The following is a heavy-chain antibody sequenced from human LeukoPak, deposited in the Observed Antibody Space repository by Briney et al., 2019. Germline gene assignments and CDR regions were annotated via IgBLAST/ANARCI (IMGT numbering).Heavy chain of an antibody. CDR2: IYWDDDK. J-gene: IGHJ1*01. V-gene: IGHV2-5*02. D-gene: IGHD3-9*01. CDR3: AHRSRYDILSGYYGYFQH. CDR1: GFSLSTSGVG. Sequence: SGPTLVNLTQTLTLICNFSGFSLSTSGVGVGWIRQPPGKALEWLALIYWDDDKRYRPSLKNRLNITKDTSKNQVVLTMTNMDPVDTATYYCAHRSRYDILSGYYGYFQHWSQGTLVTVSS.